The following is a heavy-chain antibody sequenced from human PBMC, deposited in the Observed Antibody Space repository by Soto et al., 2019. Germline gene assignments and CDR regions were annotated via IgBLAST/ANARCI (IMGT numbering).Heavy chain of an antibody. CDR3: ARGCCSSTSCDYYYAMDV. CDR1: GFTFSSYW. D-gene: IGHD2-2*01. CDR2: INNGGGHI. J-gene: IGHJ6*02. Sequence: EVQLVESGGDLVQPGGSLRLSCAASGFTFSSYWMYWVRQAPGKGLVWVSRINNGGGHITYADAVKGRFTISRDNAKNTLYLQMNSLRAEDTAVYYCARGCCSSTSCDYYYAMDVWGQGATVTVSS. V-gene: IGHV3-74*01.